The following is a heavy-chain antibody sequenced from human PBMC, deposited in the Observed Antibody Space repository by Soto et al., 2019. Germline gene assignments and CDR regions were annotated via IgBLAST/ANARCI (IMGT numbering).Heavy chain of an antibody. D-gene: IGHD6-13*01. V-gene: IGHV3-23*01. Sequence: GSLSLSCAASGFTFSSFAMSWVRQAPGKVLEWVSPISGRGGSTYSAEGGKGWYTNSRDNRKNTLYMQMSIMRAEDTDVYSCARGVSAGKGSPPDFWGQGALVTVS. J-gene: IGHJ4*02. CDR1: GFTFSSFA. CDR2: ISGRGGST. CDR3: ARGVSAGKGSPPDF.